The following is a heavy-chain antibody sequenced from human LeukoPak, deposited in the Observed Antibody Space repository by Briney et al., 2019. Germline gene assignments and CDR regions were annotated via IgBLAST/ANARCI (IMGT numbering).Heavy chain of an antibody. D-gene: IGHD3-16*01. CDR1: GFTFSSHL. CDR3: ARGGGLDV. V-gene: IGHV3-74*01. Sequence: GGSLRLSCAASGFTFSSHLMHWVRQAPGKGLVWVSRISSDGTYTNYADSVRGRFTISRGNAKNSLYLQMSNLRAEDTAVYFCARGGGLDVWGQGATVTVSS. CDR2: ISSDGTYT. J-gene: IGHJ6*02.